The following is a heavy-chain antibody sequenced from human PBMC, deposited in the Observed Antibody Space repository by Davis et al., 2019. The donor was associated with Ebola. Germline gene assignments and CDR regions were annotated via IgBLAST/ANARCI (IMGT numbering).Heavy chain of an antibody. CDR3: AGRLGVITFDAFDI. V-gene: IGHV1-24*01. CDR2: FDPEDGET. J-gene: IGHJ3*02. Sequence: ASVKVSCKVSGYTLTELSMHWVRQAPGKGLEWMGGFDPEDGETIYAQKFQGRVTMTEDTSTDTAYMELSSLRSDDTAVYYCAGRLGVITFDAFDIWGQGTMVTVSS. D-gene: IGHD3-3*01. CDR1: GYTLTELS.